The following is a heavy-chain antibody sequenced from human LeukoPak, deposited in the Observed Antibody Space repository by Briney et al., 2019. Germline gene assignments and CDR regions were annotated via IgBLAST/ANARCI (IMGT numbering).Heavy chain of an antibody. CDR2: IYHSGST. J-gene: IGHJ3*02. CDR3: ARETSSGGIFDAFDI. V-gene: IGHV4-30-2*01. Sequence: PSETLSLTCAVSGGSTSSGGYSWSWIRQPPGKGLEWIGYIYHSGSTYYNPSLKSRVTISVDRSKNQFSLKLSSVTAADTAVYYCARETSSGGIFDAFDIWGQGTMVTVSS. D-gene: IGHD6-25*01. CDR1: GGSTSSGGYS.